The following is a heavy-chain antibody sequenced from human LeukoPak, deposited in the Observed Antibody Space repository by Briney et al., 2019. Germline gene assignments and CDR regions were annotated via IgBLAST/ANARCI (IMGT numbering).Heavy chain of an antibody. V-gene: IGHV1-18*01. D-gene: IGHD6-13*01. CDR3: ARDPSSLLIAAAGTGWFDP. CDR1: VGTFNSYS. J-gene: IGHJ5*02. CDR2: ISSYNGNT. Sequence: ATVKVSCKPSVGTFNSYSISGVRQAPGRGREGMGWISSYNGNTNYAQKLQGRVTMTTDTSTSTAYMELRSLRSDDTAVYYCARDPSSLLIAAAGTGWFDPWGQGTLVTVSS.